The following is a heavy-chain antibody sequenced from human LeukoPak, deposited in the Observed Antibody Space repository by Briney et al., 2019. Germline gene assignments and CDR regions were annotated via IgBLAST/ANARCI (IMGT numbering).Heavy chain of an antibody. V-gene: IGHV1-69*05. CDR3: ARVRSSKASSFDY. Sequence: SVKVSCXASGGTFSSYAISWVRQAPGQGLEWMERIIPIFGTANYAQKFQGRVTITTDESTSTAYMELSSLRSEDTAVYYCARVRSSKASSFDYWGQGTLVTVSS. D-gene: IGHD4-11*01. CDR2: IIPIFGTA. CDR1: GGTFSSYA. J-gene: IGHJ4*02.